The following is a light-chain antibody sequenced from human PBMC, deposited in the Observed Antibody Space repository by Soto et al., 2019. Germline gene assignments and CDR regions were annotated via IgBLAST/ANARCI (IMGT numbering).Light chain of an antibody. J-gene: IGKJ1*01. V-gene: IGKV3-20*01. Sequence: EIVLTQSPGTLSLSPGERATLSSRASQSVSNNYLAWYQQKPGQAPRLLIYGASNRATGIPDRFSGSGSGTDFTLTISRLEPEDFAVYYCQQYGSSGTFGQGTRWKSN. CDR2: GAS. CDR1: QSVSNNY. CDR3: QQYGSSGT.